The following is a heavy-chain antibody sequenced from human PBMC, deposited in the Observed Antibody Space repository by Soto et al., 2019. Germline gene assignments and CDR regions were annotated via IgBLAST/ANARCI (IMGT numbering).Heavy chain of an antibody. J-gene: IGHJ2*01. Sequence: QVQLVQSGAEVKKPGASVKVSCKVSGYTLTELSMHWVRQAPGKGLEWMGGFDPEDGETIYAQKLQGRVTMTEDTSTDTAYMELSSLRSEDTAVYYCATLYCSGDCPSEWYFDLWGRGTLVTVSS. D-gene: IGHD2-21*02. V-gene: IGHV1-24*01. CDR2: FDPEDGET. CDR3: ATLYCSGDCPSEWYFDL. CDR1: GYTLTELS.